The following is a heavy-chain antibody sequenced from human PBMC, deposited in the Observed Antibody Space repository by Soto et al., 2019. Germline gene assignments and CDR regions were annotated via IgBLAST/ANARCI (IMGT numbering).Heavy chain of an antibody. CDR3: ARVPGSGYNYGSTFDY. Sequence: GGSLRLSCAASGFTLSSYWISWVRQAPGKGLEWVANIKQDGSEKYYVDSVKGRFTISRDNAKNSLYLQMNSLRAEDTAVYYCARVPGSGYNYGSTFDYWGQGTLVTV. D-gene: IGHD5-18*01. CDR1: GFTLSSYW. V-gene: IGHV3-7*05. CDR2: IKQDGSEK. J-gene: IGHJ4*02.